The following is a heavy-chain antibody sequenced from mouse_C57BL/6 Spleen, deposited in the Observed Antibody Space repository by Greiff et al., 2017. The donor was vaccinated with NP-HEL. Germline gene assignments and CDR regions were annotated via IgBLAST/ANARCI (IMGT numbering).Heavy chain of an antibody. Sequence: QVQLQQPGAELVRPGSSVKLSCKASGYTFTSYWMHWVKQRPIQGLEWIGNIDPSDSETPYNQKFKDKATLTVDKSSSTAYMQLSSLTSEDSAVYYCARWDGNYVWGQGTTLTVSS. CDR3: ARWDGNYV. CDR1: GYTFTSYW. CDR2: IDPSDSET. D-gene: IGHD2-1*01. V-gene: IGHV1-52*01. J-gene: IGHJ2*01.